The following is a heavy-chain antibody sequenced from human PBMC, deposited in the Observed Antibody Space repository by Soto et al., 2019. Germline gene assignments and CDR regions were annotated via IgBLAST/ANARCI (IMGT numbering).Heavy chain of an antibody. V-gene: IGHV3-23*01. J-gene: IGHJ4*01. CDR2: LTGSGSGS. CDR3: AKHSAVHYYASD. CDR1: GFTFSNFA. Sequence: GGSLRLSCAASGFTFSNFAMSWVRQAPGKGLEWISSLTGSGSGSYSADSVKGRFTISRDNSKNTLYLQMNSLRADDTAVYYCAKHSAVHYYASDWAHGTLVTVSS. D-gene: IGHD3-22*01.